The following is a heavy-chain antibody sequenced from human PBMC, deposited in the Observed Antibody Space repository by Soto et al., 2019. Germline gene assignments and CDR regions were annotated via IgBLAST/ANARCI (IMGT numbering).Heavy chain of an antibody. Sequence: SETLSLTCTVSGGSISSGDYYWSWIRQPPGKGLEWIGYIYYSGSTYYNPSLKSRVTISVDTSKNQFSLKLSSVTAADTAVYYCARDAPLSGSEGYYGMDVWGQGTTVTVSS. CDR3: ARDAPLSGSEGYYGMDV. V-gene: IGHV4-30-4*01. CDR2: IYYSGST. J-gene: IGHJ6*02. D-gene: IGHD3-10*01. CDR1: GGSISSGDYY.